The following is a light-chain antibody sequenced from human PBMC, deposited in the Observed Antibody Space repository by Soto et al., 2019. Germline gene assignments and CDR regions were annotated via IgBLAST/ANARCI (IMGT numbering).Light chain of an antibody. V-gene: IGKV3-20*01. Sequence: EVVLTQSPGTLSLSPGERATLSCRASQSVSNNYLAWFHQKPGQAPRLLIYGASSRAPGIPDRFRGSGSGTDFTLTISRLEPEDFGVYYCQQYGSSRWPFGQGTKVEI. J-gene: IGKJ1*01. CDR1: QSVSNNY. CDR3: QQYGSSRWP. CDR2: GAS.